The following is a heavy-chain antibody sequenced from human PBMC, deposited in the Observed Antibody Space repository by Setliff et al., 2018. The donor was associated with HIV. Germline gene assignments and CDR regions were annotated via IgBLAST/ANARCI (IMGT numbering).Heavy chain of an antibody. D-gene: IGHD3-3*01. J-gene: IGHJ3*02. V-gene: IGHV4-61*09. CDR1: GGSISSASYG. CDR2: IYSSGGT. Sequence: SETLSLTCTVSGGSISSASYGWSWIRQPAGKGLEWIGHIYSSGGTNYNPSLKSRVTISLDTSKNQFSLKLTSVTAADTAVYYCARPLTTSYNFWGDAFDIWGRGTMVTVSS. CDR3: ARPLTTSYNFWGDAFDI.